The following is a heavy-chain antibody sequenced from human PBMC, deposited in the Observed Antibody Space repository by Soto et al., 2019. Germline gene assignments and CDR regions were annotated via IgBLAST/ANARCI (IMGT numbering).Heavy chain of an antibody. J-gene: IGHJ6*02. CDR2: ISYDSTKT. D-gene: IGHD1-26*01. Sequence: QVQRVESGGGVVQPGRSLRLSCAASGFTFNSYGMHWVRQGPGNGLEWVAFISYDSTKTYYADSVKGRFTISRDNSNNALDVQMNRLKGEDTAVYYCARTRSAWSDFHYYSLDVWGQGSTITVS. V-gene: IGHV3-30*03. CDR1: GFTFNSYG. CDR3: ARTRSAWSDFHYYSLDV.